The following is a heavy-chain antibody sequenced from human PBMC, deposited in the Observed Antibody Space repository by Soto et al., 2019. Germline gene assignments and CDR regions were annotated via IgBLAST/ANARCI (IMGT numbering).Heavy chain of an antibody. CDR3: ARPHDYIWGSYRTIQSYGMDV. Sequence: ASVKVSCKASGYTFTSYDINWVRRATGQGLEWMGWMNPNSGNTDYAQKFQGGVTMTRDTSINTAYMELSSLRSEDTAVYYCARPHDYIWGSYRTIQSYGMDVWGQGTTVTVS. CDR2: MNPNSGNT. J-gene: IGHJ6*02. CDR1: GYTFTSYD. V-gene: IGHV1-8*01. D-gene: IGHD3-16*02.